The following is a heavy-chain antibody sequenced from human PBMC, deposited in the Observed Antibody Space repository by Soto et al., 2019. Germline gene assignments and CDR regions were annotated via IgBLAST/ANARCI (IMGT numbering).Heavy chain of an antibody. J-gene: IGHJ4*02. CDR2: ISAHSGNT. D-gene: IGHD6-13*01. Sequence: QVQLVQSEGEVKKPGASVKISCRASGYTFTSYAINWVRQAPGQGLEWMGWISAHSGNTNYAQKVQGRVTMTTATSTSTAYMELRSLRSDATAIYCCARIAASGIVHDFDFWGQGTLVTVSS. V-gene: IGHV1-18*01. CDR3: ARIAASGIVHDFDF. CDR1: GYTFTSYA.